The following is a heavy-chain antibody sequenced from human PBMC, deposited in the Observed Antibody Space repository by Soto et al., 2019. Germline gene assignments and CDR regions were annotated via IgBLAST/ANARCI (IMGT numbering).Heavy chain of an antibody. CDR1: GFTFSNYG. CDR2: IWSDGSTK. V-gene: IGHV3-33*01. D-gene: IGHD1-26*01. CDR3: ASQWDVVFDS. J-gene: IGHJ4*02. Sequence: QVQLVESGGGVVQPGRSLRLSCAASGFTFSNYGMHWVRQAPGKGLEWVAVIWSDGSTKYYADSVKGRFTISRDNSKSTLYLQMNSLRVEDTAVYYCASQWDVVFDSWGQGTLVTVSS.